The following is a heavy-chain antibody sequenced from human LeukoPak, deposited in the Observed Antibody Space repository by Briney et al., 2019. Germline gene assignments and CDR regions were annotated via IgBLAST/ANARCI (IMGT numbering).Heavy chain of an antibody. CDR3: AKDPRETVTHFDY. CDR1: GVSLSNYA. Sequence: SGGSLRLSCVASGVSLSNYAMSWARQAPGRGLEWVSGISSSGSGGNTYYADSVKGRFTISRDSSRNTLFLHMNTLRAEDTAIYYCAKDPRETVTHFDYWGQGTLVTVSS. D-gene: IGHD4-17*01. V-gene: IGHV3-23*01. CDR2: ISSSGSGGNT. J-gene: IGHJ4*02.